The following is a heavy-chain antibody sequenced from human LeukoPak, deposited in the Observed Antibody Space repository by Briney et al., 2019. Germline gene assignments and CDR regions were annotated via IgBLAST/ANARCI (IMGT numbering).Heavy chain of an antibody. J-gene: IGHJ4*02. Sequence: SGTLSLTCAVSGGSISSSTWWSWVRPPPGKGLEWIGEINHSGSTDYNPSLKSRVTISVDKSNNQFSLKLNSVTAADTAVYYCARKQWLAVADWGQGTLVTVSS. V-gene: IGHV4-4*02. CDR1: GGSISSSTW. CDR3: ARKQWLAVAD. D-gene: IGHD6-19*01. CDR2: INHSGST.